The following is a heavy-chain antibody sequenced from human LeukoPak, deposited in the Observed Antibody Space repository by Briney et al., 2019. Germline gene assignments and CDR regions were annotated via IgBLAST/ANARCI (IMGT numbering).Heavy chain of an antibody. CDR3: AREGYCGGDCYRKIGDY. CDR2: INPNSGGT. CDR1: GYTFTGYY. V-gene: IGHV1-2*02. D-gene: IGHD2-21*02. Sequence: ASVKVSCKASGYTFTGYYMHWVRQAPGQGLEWMGWINPNSGGTNYAQKFQGRVTMTRDTSISTAYMELSRLRSDDTAVYYCAREGYCGGDCYRKIGDYWGQGTLVTVSS. J-gene: IGHJ4*02.